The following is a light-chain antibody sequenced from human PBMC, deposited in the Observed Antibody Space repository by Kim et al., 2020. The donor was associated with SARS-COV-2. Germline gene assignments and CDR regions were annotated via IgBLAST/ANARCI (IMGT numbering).Light chain of an antibody. CDR2: GAS. Sequence: VSPGERATLSCRASQSVSSNLAWYQQKPGQAPRLLIYGASARATGIPARFSGSGSGTEFTLTISSLQSEDFAIYYCQQYNNWPLTFGQGTKVDIK. J-gene: IGKJ1*01. CDR1: QSVSSN. CDR3: QQYNNWPLT. V-gene: IGKV3-15*01.